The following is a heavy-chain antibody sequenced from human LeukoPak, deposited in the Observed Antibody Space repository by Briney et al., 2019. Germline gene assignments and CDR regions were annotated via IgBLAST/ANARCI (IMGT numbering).Heavy chain of an antibody. CDR3: ARGAQWVIDY. Sequence: GGSLRLSCAASGFTFSDYEVNWVRQAPGKGVEWVAYISTSGSTTHYADSVKGRFTISRDNAKNSLFLQMNSLRAVDTAVYYCARGAQWVIDYWGQGTLVTVSS. CDR2: ISTSGSTT. V-gene: IGHV3-48*03. J-gene: IGHJ4*02. CDR1: GFTFSDYE. D-gene: IGHD1-26*01.